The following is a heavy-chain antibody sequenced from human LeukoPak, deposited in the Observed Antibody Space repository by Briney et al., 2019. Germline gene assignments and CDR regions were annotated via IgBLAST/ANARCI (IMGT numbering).Heavy chain of an antibody. CDR1: GFTFSGYE. Sequence: PGGSLRLSCAASGFTFSGYEMNWVRQAPGKGLEWISYISSSGSTKYYADSVKGRFTISRDNAKNSVYLQMNSLSVEDTTVYYCVRGGGYGYDLNAFDVWGQGTLVTVSS. J-gene: IGHJ3*01. CDR2: ISSSGSTK. CDR3: VRGGGYGYDLNAFDV. V-gene: IGHV3-48*03. D-gene: IGHD5-18*01.